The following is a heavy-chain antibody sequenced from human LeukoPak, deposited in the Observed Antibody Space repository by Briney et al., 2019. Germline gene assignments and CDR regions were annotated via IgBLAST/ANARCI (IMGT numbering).Heavy chain of an antibody. D-gene: IGHD3-22*01. J-gene: IGHJ4*02. CDR3: ARDTDYHSPFFDY. CDR1: GGSISSGSYY. CDR2: IYTSGST. Sequence: SETLSLTCTVSGGSISSGSYYWSWIRQPAGKGLEWIGRIYTSGSTNYNPSLKSRVTISVDTSKNQFSLKLSSVTAADTALYYCARDTDYHSPFFDYWGQGTLVTVSS. V-gene: IGHV4-61*02.